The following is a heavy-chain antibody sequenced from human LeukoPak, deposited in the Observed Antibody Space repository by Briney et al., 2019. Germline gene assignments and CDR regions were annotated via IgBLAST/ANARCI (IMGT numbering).Heavy chain of an antibody. CDR3: SRENGAFSPFGY. CDR2: VSLSGIT. Sequence: TSETLSLTCGVSGVSITSTNWWSWVRQSPGQGLEWIGEVSLSGITNYNPSLSSRVIMALDTSKNHLSLKLTSVTAADTAVYYCSRENGAFSPFGYWGQGTLVTVPS. J-gene: IGHJ4*02. V-gene: IGHV4-4*02. CDR1: GVSITSTNW. D-gene: IGHD2-8*01.